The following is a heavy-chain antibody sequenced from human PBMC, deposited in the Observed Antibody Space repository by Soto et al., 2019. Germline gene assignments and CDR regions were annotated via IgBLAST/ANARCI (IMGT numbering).Heavy chain of an antibody. D-gene: IGHD3-9*01. CDR1: GGSISSGGYY. CDR2: IYYSGST. Sequence: SETLSLTCTVSGGSISSGGYYWSWIRQHPGKGLEWIGYIYYSGSTYYNPSLNSRVTISVDTSKNQFSLKLSSVTAADTAVYYCARGTGYYSPHFDYWGQGTLVTVSS. V-gene: IGHV4-31*03. CDR3: ARGTGYYSPHFDY. J-gene: IGHJ4*02.